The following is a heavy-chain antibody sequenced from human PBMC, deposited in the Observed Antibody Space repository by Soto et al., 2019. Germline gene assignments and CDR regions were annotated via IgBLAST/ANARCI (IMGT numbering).Heavy chain of an antibody. V-gene: IGHV1-69*01. D-gene: IGHD4-17*01. J-gene: IGHJ6*02. CDR2: IIPRSGAT. CDR1: GGSFNNDA. Sequence: QMQLVQSGAEVKKPGSSVKVSCKASGGSFNNDAINWVRQAPGQGLEWMGGIIPRSGATDYAQKFQGRVALSAEESKGTAYMELSSLRSLDTAVYYCARGDYGDLHSYYSGMAVWGQGTTVTVSS. CDR3: ARGDYGDLHSYYSGMAV.